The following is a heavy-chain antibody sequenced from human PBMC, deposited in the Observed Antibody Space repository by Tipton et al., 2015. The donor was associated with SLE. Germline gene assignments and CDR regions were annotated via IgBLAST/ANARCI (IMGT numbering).Heavy chain of an antibody. CDR1: GGSISSSSYY. Sequence: TLSLTCTVSGGSISSSSYYWTWIRQFPGKGLEWIGYISYSGNTYYNPSLESRLSLSIDTSKNQFSLKLSSVTAADTAIYYCARDYPFDPWGQGALVTVSS. D-gene: IGHD3-16*02. V-gene: IGHV4-31*03. J-gene: IGHJ5*02. CDR3: ARDYPFDP. CDR2: ISYSGNT.